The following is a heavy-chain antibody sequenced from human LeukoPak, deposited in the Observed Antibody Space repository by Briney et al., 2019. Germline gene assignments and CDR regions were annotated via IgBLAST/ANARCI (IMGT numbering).Heavy chain of an antibody. CDR1: GFTFSSYG. CDR3: AKDILYSYGYLDY. V-gene: IGHV3-30*02. CDR2: IRFDGSNK. Sequence: PGGSLRLSCAASGFTFSSYGMHWVRQAPGKGLEWVAFIRFDGSNKYYADSVKGRFTISRDNSKNTLSLQMNSLRAEDTAVYYCAKDILYSYGYLDYRGQGTLVTVSS. D-gene: IGHD5-18*01. J-gene: IGHJ4*02.